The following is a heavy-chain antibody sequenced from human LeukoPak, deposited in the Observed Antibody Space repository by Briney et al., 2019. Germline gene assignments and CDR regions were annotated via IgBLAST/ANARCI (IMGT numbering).Heavy chain of an antibody. CDR2: ISAYNGNT. J-gene: IGHJ4*02. CDR1: GYTFTIYG. D-gene: IGHD5-18*01. CDR3: ARDPSPARGEYSYGPSDY. V-gene: IGHV1-18*01. Sequence: ASVRVSCTASGYTFTIYGISGGRQAPGQGGEWMGWISAYNGNTNYAQNLPGRVTMTTDTSTSTAYMELRSLRSDDTAVYYCARDPSPARGEYSYGPSDYWGQGPLVTASS.